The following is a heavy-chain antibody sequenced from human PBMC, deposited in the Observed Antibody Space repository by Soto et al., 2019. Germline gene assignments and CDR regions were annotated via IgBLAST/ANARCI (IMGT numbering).Heavy chain of an antibody. Sequence: EVQLLESGGGLVQPGGSLSLSCAASGFSFRTYAMSWVRQAPGKGMEWVSLISDSGFATYYADSVKGWFTISRDNYRNTLDLQMTSLRAEATAAYWCAREWGSSWYEFGYLGQGTLFTVSS. CDR2: ISDSGFAT. CDR1: GFSFRTYA. J-gene: IGHJ4*02. D-gene: IGHD6-13*01. V-gene: IGHV3-23*01. CDR3: AREWGSSWYEFGY.